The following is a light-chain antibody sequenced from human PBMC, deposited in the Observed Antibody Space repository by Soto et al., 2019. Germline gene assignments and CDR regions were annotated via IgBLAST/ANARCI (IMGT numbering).Light chain of an antibody. J-gene: IGLJ2*01. V-gene: IGLV3-1*01. Sequence: SYELTQPPSVSVSPGQTASITCSGDKLGDKYACWYQQKPGQSPVLVIYQDSKRPSGIPERFSGSNSGNTATLTISVTQAMYEADYYCQAWDSSTVVFGVGTKVTVL. CDR3: QAWDSSTVV. CDR1: KLGDKY. CDR2: QDS.